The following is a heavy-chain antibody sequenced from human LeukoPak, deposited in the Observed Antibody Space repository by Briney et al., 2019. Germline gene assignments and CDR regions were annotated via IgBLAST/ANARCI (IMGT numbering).Heavy chain of an antibody. Sequence: GGSLRLSCAASGFTFSSYWMHWVRQAPGKGLVWVSRINSDGGSTSYADSVKGRFTISRDNAENTLYLQMNSLRAEDTAVYYCARVGSGSYYADLFDYWGQGTLVTVSS. V-gene: IGHV3-74*01. CDR3: ARVGSGSYYADLFDY. CDR1: GFTFSSYW. J-gene: IGHJ4*02. CDR2: INSDGGST. D-gene: IGHD1-26*01.